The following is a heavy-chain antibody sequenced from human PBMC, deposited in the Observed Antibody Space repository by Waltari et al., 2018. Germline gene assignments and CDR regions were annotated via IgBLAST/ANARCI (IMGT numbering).Heavy chain of an antibody. J-gene: IGHJ5*02. V-gene: IGHV4-59*01. D-gene: IGHD2-21*02. CDR2: IYYTGST. CDR3: ARGGGVDWEWFDP. Sequence: QVQLQESGPSLLKPSETLSLICTVSGGSISGFYWSWVRQPPGKGLDLIGYIYYTGSTNFNPSLKSRVTMSVDTSKNQFSLKLSSVTAADTAFYYCARGGGVDWEWFDPWGQGTLVTVSS. CDR1: GGSISGFY.